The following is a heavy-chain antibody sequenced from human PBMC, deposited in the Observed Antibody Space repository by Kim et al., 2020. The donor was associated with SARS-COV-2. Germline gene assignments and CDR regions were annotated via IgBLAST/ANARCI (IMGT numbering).Heavy chain of an antibody. CDR3: ARFNIAAARLKIFDY. Sequence: SETLSLTCTVSGGSISSSSYYWGWIRQPPGKGLEWIGSIYYSGSTYYNPSLKSRVTISVDTSKNQFSLKLSSVTAADTAVYYCARFNIAAARLKIFDYWGQGTLVTVSS. V-gene: IGHV4-39*01. J-gene: IGHJ4*02. CDR1: GGSISSSSYY. CDR2: IYYSGST. D-gene: IGHD6-13*01.